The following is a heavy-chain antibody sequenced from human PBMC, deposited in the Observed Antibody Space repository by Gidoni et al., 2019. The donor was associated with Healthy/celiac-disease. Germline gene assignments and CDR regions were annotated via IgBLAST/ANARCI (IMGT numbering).Heavy chain of an antibody. V-gene: IGHV3-49*04. Sequence: EVQLVESGGGLVQPGRSLRLSCTASGFTFGDYAMSWVRQAPGKGVEWVGFIRSKAYGGTTEYAASVKGRFTISRDDSKSIAYLQMNSLKTEDTAVYYCTRDLVYYYDSSGYPGDYWGQGTLVTVSS. CDR2: IRSKAYGGTT. J-gene: IGHJ4*02. CDR3: TRDLVYYYDSSGYPGDY. CDR1: GFTFGDYA. D-gene: IGHD3-22*01.